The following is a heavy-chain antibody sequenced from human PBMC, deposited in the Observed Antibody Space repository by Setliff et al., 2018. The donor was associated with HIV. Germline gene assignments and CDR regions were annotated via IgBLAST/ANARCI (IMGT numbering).Heavy chain of an antibody. CDR3: ASSGYNYGGYYMDV. J-gene: IGHJ6*03. CDR2: IKQDGSEK. Sequence: PGEGLEWVANIKQDGSEKYYVDSVKGRFTISRDNGKNSLYLQMNSLRAEDTAVYYCASSGYNYGGYYMDVWGKGTTVTSP. V-gene: IGHV3-7*03. D-gene: IGHD5-18*01.